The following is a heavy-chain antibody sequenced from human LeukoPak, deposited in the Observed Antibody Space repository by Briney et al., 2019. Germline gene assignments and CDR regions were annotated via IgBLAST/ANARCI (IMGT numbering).Heavy chain of an antibody. D-gene: IGHD6-13*01. CDR1: GYTFTGYY. V-gene: IGHV1-2*02. CDR3: AREQQPPENAFDI. J-gene: IGHJ3*02. CDR2: INPNSGGT. Sequence: GASVTVSCKASGYTFTGYYMHWVRQAPGQGLEWMGWINPNSGGTNYAQKFQGRVTMTRDTSISTAYMELSRLRSDDTAVYYCAREQQPPENAFDIWGQGTMVTVSS.